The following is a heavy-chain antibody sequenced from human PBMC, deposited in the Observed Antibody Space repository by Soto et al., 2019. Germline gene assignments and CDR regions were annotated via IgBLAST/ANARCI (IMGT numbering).Heavy chain of an antibody. CDR3: ARGPSYSDSYFDH. D-gene: IGHD4-17*01. CDR1: GFTYSTYT. Sequence: GGSLRLSCAASGFTYSTYTMHWVRQAPGRGLEWVAVISYDGNNKYYADSVEGRFTISRDNSKNTVYLQMNSLRPEDTAVYYCARGPSYSDSYFDHWGQGTLVTVSS. CDR2: ISYDGNNK. V-gene: IGHV3-30*03. J-gene: IGHJ4*02.